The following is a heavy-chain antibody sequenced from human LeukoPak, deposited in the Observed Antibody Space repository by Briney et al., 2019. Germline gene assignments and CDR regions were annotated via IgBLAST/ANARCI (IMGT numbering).Heavy chain of an antibody. Sequence: GASVKVSCKVSGYTFTELSMHWVRQAPGKGLEWMGGFDPEDGETIYAQKFQGRVTMTEDTSTDTAYMELSSLRSEDTAVYYCAAADYYYYGMDVWGKGTTVTVSS. V-gene: IGHV1-24*01. CDR1: GYTFTELS. CDR2: FDPEDGET. CDR3: AAADYYYYGMDV. J-gene: IGHJ6*04.